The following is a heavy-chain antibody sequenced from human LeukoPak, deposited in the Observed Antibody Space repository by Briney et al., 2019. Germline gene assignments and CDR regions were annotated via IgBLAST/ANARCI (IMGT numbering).Heavy chain of an antibody. V-gene: IGHV4-59*11. Sequence: SETLSLTCTVPARSITSHYCSWIRPPPGKGLDWHAHIYYMGSPNNNPTLKSRVTISVDTSTNQFSLKLSAVTAADTAVYYCARTSLYYDFWSGYPTLSNWFDPWGQGTLVTVSS. CDR2: IYYMGSP. CDR1: ARSITSHY. D-gene: IGHD3-3*01. CDR3: ARTSLYYDFWSGYPTLSNWFDP. J-gene: IGHJ5*02.